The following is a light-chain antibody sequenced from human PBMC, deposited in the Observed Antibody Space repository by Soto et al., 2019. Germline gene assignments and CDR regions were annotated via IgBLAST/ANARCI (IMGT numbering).Light chain of an antibody. V-gene: IGLV2-14*01. CDR3: SSYTSSSTDVV. CDR2: DVS. Sequence: QSVLTQPASVSGSPGQSITISCTGTSSDVGGYNYVSWYQQHPGKAPKLLIYDVSNRPSGVSNRFSGSKSGNTASLTISGLQSEDKADYYCSSYTSSSTDVVFGGGTKLTVL. CDR1: SSDVGGYNY. J-gene: IGLJ2*01.